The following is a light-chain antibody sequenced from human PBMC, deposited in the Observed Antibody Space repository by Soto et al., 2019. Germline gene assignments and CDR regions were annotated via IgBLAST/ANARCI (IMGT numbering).Light chain of an antibody. V-gene: IGLV2-14*01. J-gene: IGLJ1*01. CDR2: GVS. Sequence: QSALAQPASVSGSPGQSITISCSGTRSDIGSYNYVAWYQQFPGKTPTILIYGVSNRPSGVSSRFSGSKSGNTASLTISGLQAEDEADYYCISYTGSSTSYVFGSGTKV. CDR3: ISYTGSSTSYV. CDR1: RSDIGSYNY.